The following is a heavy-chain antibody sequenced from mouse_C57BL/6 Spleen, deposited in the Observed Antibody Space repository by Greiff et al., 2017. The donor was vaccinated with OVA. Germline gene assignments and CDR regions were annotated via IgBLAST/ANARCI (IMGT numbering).Heavy chain of an antibody. CDR1: GFTFRDYG. D-gene: IGHD1-1*01. CDR3: ARDYDSKRGYFDV. J-gene: IGHJ1*03. V-gene: IGHV5-17*01. CDR2: ISSGSSTT. Sequence: EVQVVESGGGLVQPGGSLTISCAASGFTFRDYGMHWVSQAPEKGLEWVAYISSGSSTTYYADTVQGRFTISGDNAKNTLFLQRTRLRSEDTAMYYCARDYDSKRGYFDVWGTGTTVTVSS.